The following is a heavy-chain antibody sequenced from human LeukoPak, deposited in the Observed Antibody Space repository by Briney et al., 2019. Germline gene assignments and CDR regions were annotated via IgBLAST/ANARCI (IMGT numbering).Heavy chain of an antibody. Sequence: PWASVTVSCTASGYTFTGYYMHWVRQAPGQGLEWMGWINPNSGGTNYAQKFQGRVTMTRDTSISTAYMELSRLRSDDTAVYYCAIIVGAILSFDYWGQGTLVTVSS. CDR2: INPNSGGT. J-gene: IGHJ4*02. D-gene: IGHD1-26*01. V-gene: IGHV1-2*02. CDR3: AIIVGAILSFDY. CDR1: GYTFTGYY.